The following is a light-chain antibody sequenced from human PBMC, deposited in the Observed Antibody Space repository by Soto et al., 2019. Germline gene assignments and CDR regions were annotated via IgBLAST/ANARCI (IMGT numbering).Light chain of an antibody. CDR1: SSNIGAGYD. CDR3: QSYDSSLGGVV. V-gene: IGLV1-40*01. CDR2: GNS. Sequence: QSVLTQPPSVSGAPGQRVTISCTGSSSNIGAGYDVHWYQQLPGTAPKVLIYGNSNRPSGVPDRFSGSKSGTSASLAITGLQAEDEADYNCQSYDSSLGGVVFGGGTKLTVL. J-gene: IGLJ2*01.